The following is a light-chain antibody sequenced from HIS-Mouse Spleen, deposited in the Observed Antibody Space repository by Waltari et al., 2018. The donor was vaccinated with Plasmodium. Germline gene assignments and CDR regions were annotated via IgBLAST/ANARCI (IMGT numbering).Light chain of an antibody. CDR3: QAWDSSTWV. CDR2: QDS. V-gene: IGLV3-1*01. CDR1: KLGDKY. Sequence: SYELTQPPSVSVSPGQTASITCSGDKLGDKYACWYQQKPGQSPVLVIDQDSKRPSGSPERFSGSNSGNTATLTISGTQAMDEADYYCQAWDSSTWVFGGGTKLTVL. J-gene: IGLJ3*02.